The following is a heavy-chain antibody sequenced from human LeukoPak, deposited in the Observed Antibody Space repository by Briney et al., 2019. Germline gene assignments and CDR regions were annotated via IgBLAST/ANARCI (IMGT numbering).Heavy chain of an antibody. V-gene: IGHV3-11*01. CDR3: ARDGRGSNNWFDP. J-gene: IGHJ5*02. CDR2: ISTSGSII. CDR1: GFPFSDYS. Sequence: GGSLRLSCAASGFPFSDYSMSWTRQAPGKGLECVSYISTSGSIIYYADSVKGRFTISRDNAKNSLYLQMASLRAEDTVVYYCARDGRGSNNWFDPWGQGTLVTVSS. D-gene: IGHD3-10*01.